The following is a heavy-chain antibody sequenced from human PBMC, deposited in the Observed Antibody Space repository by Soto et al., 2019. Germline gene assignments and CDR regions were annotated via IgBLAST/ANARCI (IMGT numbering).Heavy chain of an antibody. D-gene: IGHD2-2*02. CDR3: ARGHCSSTSCYNHGSDY. CDR2: IKQDGSEK. CDR1: GFTFSSYW. Sequence: GGSLRLSCAASGFTFSSYWMSWVRQAPGKGLEWVANIKQDGSEKYYVDSVKGRFTISRDNAKNSLYLQMNSLRAEDTAVYYCARGHCSSTSCYNHGSDYWGQGTLVTVSS. V-gene: IGHV3-7*01. J-gene: IGHJ4*02.